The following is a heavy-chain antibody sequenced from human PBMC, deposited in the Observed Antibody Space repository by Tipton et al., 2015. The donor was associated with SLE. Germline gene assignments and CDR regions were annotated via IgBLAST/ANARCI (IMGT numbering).Heavy chain of an antibody. Sequence: LRLSCTVSGGSINSYYWSWIRQPPGKGLEWIAYVYENGYTDYNPSLKSRVTISLDTSKNQVSLRLTSVTAADTAIYYCARQAEYSDSSGFWFDPWGQGTLVIVSS. CDR2: VYENGYT. D-gene: IGHD6-6*01. CDR1: GGSINSYY. CDR3: ARQAEYSDSSGFWFDP. J-gene: IGHJ5*02. V-gene: IGHV4-59*08.